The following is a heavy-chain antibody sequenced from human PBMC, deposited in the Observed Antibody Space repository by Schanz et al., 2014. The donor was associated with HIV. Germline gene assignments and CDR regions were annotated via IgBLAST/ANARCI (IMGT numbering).Heavy chain of an antibody. CDR3: AKGWRGYSISSLVDY. V-gene: IGHV3-30*18. D-gene: IGHD6-6*01. CDR2: ISYDGRNK. Sequence: VQLLESGGGLAQPGGSLRLSCAASGFNFNNYAMTWVRQAPGKGLEWLAVISYDGRNKKFANSVKGRFTISRDNSKNTVYLQAKSLRPEDTAVYYCAKGWRGYSISSLVDYWGQGSLVTVSS. J-gene: IGHJ4*02. CDR1: GFNFNNYA.